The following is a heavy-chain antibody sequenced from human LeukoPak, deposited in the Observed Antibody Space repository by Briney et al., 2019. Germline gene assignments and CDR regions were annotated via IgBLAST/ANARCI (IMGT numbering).Heavy chain of an antibody. V-gene: IGHV4-34*01. CDR1: GGSFCGYY. J-gene: IGHJ6*03. CDR2: INHSGST. Sequence: SETLSLTCAVYGGSFCGYYWSWIRQPPGKGLEWIGEINHSGSTNYNPSLKSRVTISVDTSKNQFSLKLSSVTAADTAMYYCARVGYYYYMDVWGKGTTVTVSS. CDR3: ARVGYYYYMDV.